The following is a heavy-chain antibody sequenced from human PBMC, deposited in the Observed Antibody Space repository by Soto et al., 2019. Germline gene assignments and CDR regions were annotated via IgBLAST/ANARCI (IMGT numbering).Heavy chain of an antibody. J-gene: IGHJ5*02. CDR2: ISYDGGHR. Sequence: SLRLSCAASGFTFSDYYIHWVRQAPGKGLEWVAVISYDGGHRYYTDSVNGRFTISRDNSKNTVSLQMNNLRPDDTAVYYCAKXPXXXRXXXLSXWFDPWGLGTLVTVSS. V-gene: IGHV3-30*18. CDR1: GFTFSDYY. CDR3: AKXPXXXRXXXLSXWFDP.